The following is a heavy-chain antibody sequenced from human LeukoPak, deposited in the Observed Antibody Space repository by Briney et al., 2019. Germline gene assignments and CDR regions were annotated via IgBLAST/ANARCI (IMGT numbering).Heavy chain of an antibody. CDR2: MNPNSGST. Sequence: AASVKVSCKASGYTFTSYDINWVRQATGQGLEWMGWMNPNSGSTGYAQKFQGRVTFTRNTSISTAYMELSSLRSEDTAVYYCARIPYYAGTGTYYYMDVWGKGTTVTVSS. D-gene: IGHD4-23*01. CDR1: GYTFTSYD. J-gene: IGHJ6*03. V-gene: IGHV1-8*03. CDR3: ARIPYYAGTGTYYYMDV.